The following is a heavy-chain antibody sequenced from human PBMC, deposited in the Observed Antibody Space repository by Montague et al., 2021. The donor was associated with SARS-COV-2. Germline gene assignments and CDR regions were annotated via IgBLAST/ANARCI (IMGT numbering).Heavy chain of an antibody. CDR2: INHSGST. V-gene: IGHV4-34*01. CDR3: ARGEVGIIMIVVAVPGWFDP. CDR1: GFTFREYS. Sequence: LRLSCAASGFTFREYSMSWVRHVPGKGLEWVGEINHSGSTNYNXXLKSRVTISVDTSKNQFSLKLSSVTAADTAVYYCARGEVGIIMIVVAVPGWFDPWGQGTLVTVSS. D-gene: IGHD3-22*01. J-gene: IGHJ5*02.